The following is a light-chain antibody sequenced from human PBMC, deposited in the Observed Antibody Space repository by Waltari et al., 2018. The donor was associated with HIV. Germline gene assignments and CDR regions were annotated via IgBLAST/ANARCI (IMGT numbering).Light chain of an antibody. Sequence: QSALTQPASVSGSPGQSITISCTGTSSDIGVYNYVSWYQQHPGKAPRLMIYDVSNRPSGVSNRFSGSKSGTTASLTISGLQAEDEADYYCTSYTTNNIIIFGGGTKLAVL. CDR2: DVS. CDR1: SSDIGVYNY. V-gene: IGLV2-14*03. CDR3: TSYTTNNIII. J-gene: IGLJ2*01.